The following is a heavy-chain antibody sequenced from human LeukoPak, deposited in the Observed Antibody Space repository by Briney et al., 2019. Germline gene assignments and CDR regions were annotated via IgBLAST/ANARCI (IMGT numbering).Heavy chain of an antibody. D-gene: IGHD3-10*01. Sequence: GGSLRLSCAASGFTFSSYGMSWVRQAPGKGLEWVSAISGSGGTTYYADSVKGRFTVSRDNSKNTLYLQMNRLRAEDTAVYYCAKGLSGYYYMDVWGKGTTVTISS. CDR2: ISGSGGTT. J-gene: IGHJ6*03. V-gene: IGHV3-23*01. CDR3: AKGLSGYYYMDV. CDR1: GFTFSSYG.